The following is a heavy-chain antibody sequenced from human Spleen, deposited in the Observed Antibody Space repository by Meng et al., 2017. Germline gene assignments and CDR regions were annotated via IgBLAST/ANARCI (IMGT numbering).Heavy chain of an antibody. CDR3: ARGVGGTVTT. D-gene: IGHD4-17*01. CDR1: GGSISSGDYY. V-gene: IGHV4-30-4*01. CDR2: IYYSGST. J-gene: IGHJ4*02. Sequence: QVQLQESGPGLVKPSQTLSLTCTVSGGSISSGDYYWTWIRQPPGKGLEWIGYIYYSGSTAYNPSLMSRVTISVDRSKNQFSLKLTSVTAADTAVYYCARGVGGTVTTWGQGTLVTVSS.